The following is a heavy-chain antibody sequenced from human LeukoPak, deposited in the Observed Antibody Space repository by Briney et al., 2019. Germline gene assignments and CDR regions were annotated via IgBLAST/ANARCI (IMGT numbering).Heavy chain of an antibody. J-gene: IGHJ6*04. CDR2: ISYDGSNK. V-gene: IGHV3-30*03. CDR3: ARGTWPGMDV. CDR1: GFTFSSYG. D-gene: IGHD3-16*01. Sequence: GGSLRLSCAASGFTFSSYGMHWVRQAPGKGLEWVAVISYDGSNKYYADSVKGRFTISRDNSKNTLYLQVNSLRAEDTAVYYCARGTWPGMDVWGKGTTVTVSS.